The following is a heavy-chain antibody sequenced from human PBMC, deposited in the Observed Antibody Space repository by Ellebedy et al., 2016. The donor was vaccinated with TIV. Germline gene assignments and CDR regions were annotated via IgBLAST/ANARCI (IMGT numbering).Heavy chain of an antibody. CDR1: GYTFTSYY. CDR3: ARDQAAEVAVVADTSGKDVDV. CDR2: INPSGGST. V-gene: IGHV1-46*01. Sequence: ASVKVSCKASGYTFTSYYMHWVRQAPGQGLEWMGIINPSGGSTSYAQKLQGRVTMTTDTSTSTAYMELRSLRSDDTAVYYCARDQAAEVAVVADTSGKDVDVWGQGTTVTVSS. J-gene: IGHJ6*02. D-gene: IGHD2-15*01.